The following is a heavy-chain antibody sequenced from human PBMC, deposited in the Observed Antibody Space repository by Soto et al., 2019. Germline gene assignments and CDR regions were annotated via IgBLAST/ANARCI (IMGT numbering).Heavy chain of an antibody. Sequence: QVQLVQSGAEEKKPGASVKVSCKASGYTFTSYAMHWVRQAPGQSLECMGWINAGNVNTKYSQQFQGRVTINRGTSASTAYMELSSLRSEDTAVYYCARGIGYYYWDDYWGQGTLVTVAS. CDR2: INAGNVNT. CDR1: GYTFTSYA. D-gene: IGHD3-22*01. CDR3: ARGIGYYYWDDY. V-gene: IGHV1-3*05. J-gene: IGHJ4*02.